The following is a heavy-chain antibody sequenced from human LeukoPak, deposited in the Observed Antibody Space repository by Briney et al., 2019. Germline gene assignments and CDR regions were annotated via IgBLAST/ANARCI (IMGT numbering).Heavy chain of an antibody. CDR1: GYTLTELS. J-gene: IGHJ4*02. V-gene: IGHV1-24*01. Sequence: ASVKVSCKVSGYTLTELSMHWVRQAPGKGPEWMGGFDPEDGETIYAQKFQGIVTMTEDTSTDTAYMELSSLRSEDTAVYYCATTLLHPQDYWGQGTLVTVSS. CDR2: FDPEDGET. D-gene: IGHD3-22*01. CDR3: ATTLLHPQDY.